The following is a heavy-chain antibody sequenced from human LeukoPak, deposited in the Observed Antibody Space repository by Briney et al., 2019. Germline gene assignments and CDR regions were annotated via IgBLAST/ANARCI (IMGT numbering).Heavy chain of an antibody. CDR3: ARDAPGNTALDY. J-gene: IGHJ4*02. D-gene: IGHD5-18*01. Sequence: PGGSLRLSCAASGFTFVTYWMHWVRQAPGKGLVWVSRINGYGSSTDFADSVMGRFTISRDNAKNTLYLQMNSLRAEDTAVYYCARDAPGNTALDYWGQGTLVTVSS. CDR2: INGYGSST. V-gene: IGHV3-74*01. CDR1: GFTFVTYW.